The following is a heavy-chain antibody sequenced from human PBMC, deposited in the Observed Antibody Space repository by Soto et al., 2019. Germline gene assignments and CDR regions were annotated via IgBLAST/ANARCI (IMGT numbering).Heavy chain of an antibody. CDR1: GFTFSSYG. CDR2: IWYDGSNK. D-gene: IGHD3-10*01. Sequence: GGSLRLSCAASGFTFSSYGMHWVRQAPGKGLEWVAVIWYDGSNKYYADSVKGRFTISRDNSKNTLYLQMNSLRAEDTAVYYCARNGEELFPSHFDYWGQGTLVTVSS. CDR3: ARNGEELFPSHFDY. V-gene: IGHV3-33*01. J-gene: IGHJ4*02.